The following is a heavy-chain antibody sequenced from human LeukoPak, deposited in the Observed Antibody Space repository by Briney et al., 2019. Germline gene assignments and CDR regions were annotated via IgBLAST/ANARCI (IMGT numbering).Heavy chain of an antibody. J-gene: IGHJ1*01. D-gene: IGHD3-22*01. CDR3: ARGDYYDSSGYSQYFQH. CDR2: ISVSGGSR. Sequence: GGSLRLSCAASGFSFSNYAMSWVRQVPGKGLEWVSSISVSGGSRYYADSVKGRFTISRDNSKNTLDVQMNSLRAEDTAVYYCARGDYYDSSGYSQYFQHWGQGTLVTVSS. V-gene: IGHV3-23*01. CDR1: GFSFSNYA.